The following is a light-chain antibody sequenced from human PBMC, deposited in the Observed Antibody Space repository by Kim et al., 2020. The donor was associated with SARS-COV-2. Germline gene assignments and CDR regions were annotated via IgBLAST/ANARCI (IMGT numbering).Light chain of an antibody. V-gene: IGLV3-19*01. CDR3: NSRDSSGDHVV. Sequence: AYRQTVRLTCQGDSLRNYYATWYQQRPGQAPVLVLYGKYNRPSGIPDRFSGSASGNTASLTITGAQAEDEADYYCNSRDSSGDHVVFGGGTQLTVL. CDR1: SLRNYY. J-gene: IGLJ3*02. CDR2: GKY.